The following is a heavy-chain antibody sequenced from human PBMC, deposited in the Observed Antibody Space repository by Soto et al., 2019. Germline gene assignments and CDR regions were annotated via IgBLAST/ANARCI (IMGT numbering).Heavy chain of an antibody. CDR3: ARDKITGLFDY. V-gene: IGHV4-34*01. CDR1: GGSFSGYY. D-gene: IGHD2-8*02. Sequence: QVQLQQWGAGLLKPSETLSLTCAVYGGSFSGYYWTWIRQPPGTGLEWIGEINHSGSTNYNPSLKIRVTKSVDTSKNQFSLKRTSVTAADTAVYYCARDKITGLFDYWGQGTLVTVSS. J-gene: IGHJ4*02. CDR2: INHSGST.